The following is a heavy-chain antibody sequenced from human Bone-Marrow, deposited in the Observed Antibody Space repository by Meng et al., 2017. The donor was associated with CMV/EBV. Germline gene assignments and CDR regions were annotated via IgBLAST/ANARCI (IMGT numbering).Heavy chain of an antibody. Sequence: GGSLRLSCAASGFTFSYYGMHWVRQAPGKGLEWVAFIYNDGSDKFYADSVKGRFTISRDNSKNTLYLQMNSLRAEDTAVYYCAKDTRPHSSGWYYFDYWGQGTLVTVSS. D-gene: IGHD6-19*01. CDR1: GFTFSYYG. J-gene: IGHJ4*02. CDR2: IYNDGSDK. CDR3: AKDTRPHSSGWYYFDY. V-gene: IGHV3-30*02.